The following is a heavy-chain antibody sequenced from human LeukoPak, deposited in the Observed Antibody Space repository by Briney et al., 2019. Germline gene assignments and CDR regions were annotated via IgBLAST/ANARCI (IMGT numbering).Heavy chain of an antibody. J-gene: IGHJ4*02. CDR1: GGSISSSSYG. CDR3: ARHLWFGEFPTTPFGY. Sequence: SETLSLTCTVSGGSISSSSYGWGWIRHPPGKGLEWIGSIYYSGSTYYNPSLKSRVTISVDTSKNQFSLKLSSVTAADTAVYYCARHLWFGEFPTTPFGYWGQGTLVTVSS. CDR2: IYYSGST. D-gene: IGHD3-10*01. V-gene: IGHV4-39*01.